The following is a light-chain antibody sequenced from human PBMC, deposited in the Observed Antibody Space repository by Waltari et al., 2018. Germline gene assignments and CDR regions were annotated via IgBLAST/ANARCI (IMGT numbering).Light chain of an antibody. J-gene: IGKJ3*01. Sequence: IVFTQSPGTLSLSPGERATLSCRASQSVRSTFLAWYQQRPGQAPRLLIYGTSNRATGIPDRFSGSGSGTDFTLTISRLEPEDFAVYYCQQYDSSPSIYTFGPGTKVDVK. CDR1: QSVRSTF. CDR2: GTS. CDR3: QQYDSSPSIYT. V-gene: IGKV3-20*01.